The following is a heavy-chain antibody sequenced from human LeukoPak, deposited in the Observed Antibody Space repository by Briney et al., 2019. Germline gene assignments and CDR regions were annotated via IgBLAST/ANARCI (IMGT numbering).Heavy chain of an antibody. V-gene: IGHV1-18*01. D-gene: IGHD6-19*01. CDR3: ARAGVAVAGDNWFDP. J-gene: IGHJ5*02. CDR1: GYTFTSYG. CDR2: ISAYNGNT. Sequence: ASVKVSCTASGYTFTSYGISWVRQAPGQGLEWMGWISAYNGNTNYAQKLQGRVTMTTDTSTSTAYMELRSLRSDDTAVYYCARAGVAVAGDNWFDPWGQGTLVTVSS.